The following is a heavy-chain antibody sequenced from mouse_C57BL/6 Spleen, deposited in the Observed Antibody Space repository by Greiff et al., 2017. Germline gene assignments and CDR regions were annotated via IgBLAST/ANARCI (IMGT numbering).Heavy chain of an antibody. V-gene: IGHV5-16*01. D-gene: IGHD1-1*01. Sequence: EVKLMESEGGLVQPGSSMKLSCTASGFTFSDYYMAWVRQVPEKGLEWVANINYDGSSTYYLDSLKSRFIISRDNAKNILYLQMSSLKSEDTATYYCARDRGNYYGSSPYYAMDYWGQGTSVTVSS. J-gene: IGHJ4*01. CDR1: GFTFSDYY. CDR2: INYDGSST. CDR3: ARDRGNYYGSSPYYAMDY.